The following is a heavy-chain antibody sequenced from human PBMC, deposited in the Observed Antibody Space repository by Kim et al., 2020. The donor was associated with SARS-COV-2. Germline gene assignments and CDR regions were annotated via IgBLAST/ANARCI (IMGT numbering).Heavy chain of an antibody. J-gene: IGHJ4*02. CDR1: GFTFNTYT. Sequence: GGSLRLSCVASGFTFNTYTMHWVRQAPGKGLEWVALISDAGTNKYYGDSVKGRFTISRDNSKNTLYLQMNSLRPEDTAVYFCARGVTYWGQGTLVTVSS. CDR2: ISDAGTNK. D-gene: IGHD4-4*01. V-gene: IGHV3-30*04. CDR3: ARGVTY.